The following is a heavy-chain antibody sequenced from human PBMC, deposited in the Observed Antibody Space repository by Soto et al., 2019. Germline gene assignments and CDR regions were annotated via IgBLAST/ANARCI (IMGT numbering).Heavy chain of an antibody. V-gene: IGHV4-30-2*01. CDR2: IYHSGST. CDR3: DRGMTTVTTLDY. D-gene: IGHD4-17*01. J-gene: IGHJ4*02. Sequence: QLKLQESGSGLVKPSQTLSLTCAVSGGSISSGGYSWSWIRQPPGKGLEWIGYIYHSGSTYYNPTLKSRVTISVDRAKKQVSLKLSSVTAADTAVYYCDRGMTTVTTLDYWGQGTLVTVSS. CDR1: GGSISSGGYS.